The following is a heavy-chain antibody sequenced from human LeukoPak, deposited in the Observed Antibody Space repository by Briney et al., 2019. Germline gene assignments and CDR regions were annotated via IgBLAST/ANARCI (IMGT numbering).Heavy chain of an antibody. CDR1: RFPSFSYS. V-gene: IGHV3-23*01. J-gene: IGHJ4*02. D-gene: IGHD3-22*01. Sequence: AGGAPLLPCLAPRFPSFSYSMTGARHGPGAGLDWGSNISSSGSNTYYADSVKGRFTISRDNSKNTLYLQMNSLRAEDTAVYYCAKGADSSGYRRPFDYWGQGTLVTVSS. CDR2: ISSSGSNT. CDR3: AKGADSSGYRRPFDY.